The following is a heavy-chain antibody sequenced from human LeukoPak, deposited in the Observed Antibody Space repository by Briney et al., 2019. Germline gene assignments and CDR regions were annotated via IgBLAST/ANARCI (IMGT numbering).Heavy chain of an antibody. Sequence: SLRLSCTASGFTFGDYAMRWIRQAPGKGLEWVGFIRSKAYGETADYAASVKGRFTISRDNSKAIAYLQMNSLKTEDTAVYHCTRDRGAYNLYDYWGQGTLVTVSS. D-gene: IGHD1-1*01. CDR2: IRSKAYGETA. CDR3: TRDRGAYNLYDY. J-gene: IGHJ4*02. CDR1: GFTFGDYA. V-gene: IGHV3-49*03.